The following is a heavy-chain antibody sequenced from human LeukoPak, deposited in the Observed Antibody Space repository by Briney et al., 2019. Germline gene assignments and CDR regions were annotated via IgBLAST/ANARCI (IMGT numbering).Heavy chain of an antibody. Sequence: ASVKVSCKASGYTFTSYDINWVRQATGQGLAWMGWMNPNSGNTGYAQKFQGRVTMTRNTSISTAYMELSSLRSEDTAVYYCARGGGYSYGPTVAYYYGMDVWGQGTTVTVSS. CDR1: GYTFTSYD. D-gene: IGHD5-18*01. CDR3: ARGGGYSYGPTVAYYYGMDV. CDR2: MNPNSGNT. V-gene: IGHV1-8*01. J-gene: IGHJ6*02.